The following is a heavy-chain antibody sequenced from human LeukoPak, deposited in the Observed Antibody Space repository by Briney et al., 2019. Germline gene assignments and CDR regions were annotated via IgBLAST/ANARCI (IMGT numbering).Heavy chain of an antibody. CDR2: IYYSGST. CDR1: GGSISSSSYY. D-gene: IGHD2-21*01. Sequence: PSETLSLTCTVSGGSISSSSYYWGWIRQPPGKGLEWIGSIYYSGSTNYNPSLKSRVTISVDTSKNQFSLKLSSVTAADTAVYYCARTKYRLFIRDTKYYFDYWGQGTLVTVSS. CDR3: ARTKYRLFIRDTKYYFDY. J-gene: IGHJ4*02. V-gene: IGHV4-39*07.